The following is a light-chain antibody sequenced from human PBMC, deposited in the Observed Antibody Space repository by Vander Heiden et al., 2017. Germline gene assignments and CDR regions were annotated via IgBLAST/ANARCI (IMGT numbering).Light chain of an antibody. J-gene: IGKJ1*01. CDR3: QQSDSALGT. CDR1: RDISSY. Sequence: DIQMTQSPSSLSASVGDRATITCRASRDISSYLNWYHQKPGGAPRLLIYAVSILQSGVPSRFSGCGSVADYTLTIGRLQPEDSPTYYCQQSDSALGTFGQGTKVEIK. V-gene: IGKV1-39*01. CDR2: AVS.